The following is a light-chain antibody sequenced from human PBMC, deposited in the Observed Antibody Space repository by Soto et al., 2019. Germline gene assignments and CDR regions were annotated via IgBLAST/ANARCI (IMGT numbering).Light chain of an antibody. J-gene: IGKJ4*01. CDR3: QQYNTYPLT. CDR2: KAS. CDR1: QSSSTW. V-gene: IGKV1-5*03. Sequence: DIQMTQSPSTLSASVGDRVTITCRASQSSSTWLAWYQQKPGKAPKLLIYKASSLESGVPSRVSGSGSGTELTLTISSLEPDDFAPYYCQQYNTYPLTFCGGTTVEIK.